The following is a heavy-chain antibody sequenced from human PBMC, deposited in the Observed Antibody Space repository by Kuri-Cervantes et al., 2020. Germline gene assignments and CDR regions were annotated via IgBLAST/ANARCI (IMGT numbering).Heavy chain of an antibody. Sequence: LCDGSYKHNADAVEGRFAISRDKSKNTLYLQMNSLRAEDTAVYYCAKDRKDYSNYVAEYFQHWGQGTLVTVSS. J-gene: IGHJ1*01. CDR3: AKDRKDYSNYVAEYFQH. V-gene: IGHV3-30-3*02. CDR2: LCDGSYK. D-gene: IGHD4-11*01.